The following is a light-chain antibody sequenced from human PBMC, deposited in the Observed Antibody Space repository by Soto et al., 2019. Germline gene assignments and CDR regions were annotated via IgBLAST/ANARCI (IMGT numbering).Light chain of an antibody. CDR2: AAS. Sequence: DIQMTQSPSSLSASVGDRVTITCRASQSISRYLNWYQQKLGKAPNLLIYAASSFQSGVPSRFSGSGSGTEFTLTISSLHPEDCAAYYCQQSYSTPYTFGQGTKLAI. CDR3: QQSYSTPYT. J-gene: IGKJ2*01. CDR1: QSISRY. V-gene: IGKV1-39*01.